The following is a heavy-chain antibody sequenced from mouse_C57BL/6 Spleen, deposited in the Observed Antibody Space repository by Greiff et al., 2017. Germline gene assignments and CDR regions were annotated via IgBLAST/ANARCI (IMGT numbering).Heavy chain of an antibody. J-gene: IGHJ3*01. CDR3: ARDYYGSSPLAY. D-gene: IGHD1-1*01. V-gene: IGHV1-50*01. Sequence: QVQLQQPGAELVKPGASVKLSCKASGYTFTSYWMQWVKQRPGQGLEWIGEIDPSDSYTNYNQKFKGKATLTVDTSSSTAYMQLSSLTSEDSAVDYCARDYYGSSPLAYWGQGTLVTVSA. CDR1: GYTFTSYW. CDR2: IDPSDSYT.